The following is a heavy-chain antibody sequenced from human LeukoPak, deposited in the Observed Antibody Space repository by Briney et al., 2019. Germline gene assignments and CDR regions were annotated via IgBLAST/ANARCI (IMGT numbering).Heavy chain of an antibody. CDR3: ARPNFWSGYYQGY. V-gene: IGHV1-2*02. CDR2: INPNSGGT. J-gene: IGHJ4*02. CDR1: GYTFTGYY. Sequence: ASVKISCKASGYTFTGYYMHWVRQAPGQGLEWMGWINPNSGGTNYAQKFQGRVTMTRDTSISTAYMELSRLRSDDTAVYYCARPNFWSGYYQGYWGQGTLVTVSS. D-gene: IGHD3-3*01.